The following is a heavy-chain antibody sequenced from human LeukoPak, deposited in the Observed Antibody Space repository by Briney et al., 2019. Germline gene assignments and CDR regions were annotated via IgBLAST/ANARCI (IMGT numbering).Heavy chain of an antibody. CDR1: RFTFSSYG. D-gene: IGHD5-18*01. CDR3: ARGATWIQLWLRAFDI. V-gene: IGHV3-33*01. CDR2: IWYDGSNK. Sequence: GGSLRLSCAASRFTFSSYGMHWVRQAPGKGLEWVAVIWYDGSNKYYADSVKGRFTISRDNSKNTLYLQMNSLRAEDTAVYYCARGATWIQLWLRAFDIWGQGTMVTVSS. J-gene: IGHJ3*02.